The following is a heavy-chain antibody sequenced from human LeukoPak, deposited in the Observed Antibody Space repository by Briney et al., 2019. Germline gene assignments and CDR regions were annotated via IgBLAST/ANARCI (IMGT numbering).Heavy chain of an antibody. Sequence: SVKVSCKASGGTFSSYAISWVRQAPGQGLEWMGGIIPIFGTANYAQKFQGRVTITADESTSTAYMELSSLRSEDTAVYYCARSHDYGDYGIDYWGKGILVTVSS. D-gene: IGHD4-17*01. CDR1: GGTFSSYA. CDR3: ARSHDYGDYGIDY. CDR2: IIPIFGTA. J-gene: IGHJ4*02. V-gene: IGHV1-69*13.